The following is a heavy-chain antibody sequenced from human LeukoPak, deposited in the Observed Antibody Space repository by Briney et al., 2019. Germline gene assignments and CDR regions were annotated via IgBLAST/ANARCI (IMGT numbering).Heavy chain of an antibody. CDR3: AKPLTATYYYGSGSYYNIASDY. D-gene: IGHD3-10*01. CDR1: GFTVSSNY. CDR2: ISYDGSNK. J-gene: IGHJ4*02. Sequence: PGGSLRLSCAASGFTVSSNYMSWVRQAPGKGLEWVAVISYDGSNKYYADSVKGRFTISRDNSKNTLYLQMNSLRAEDTAVYYCAKPLTATYYYGSGSYYNIASDYWGQGTLVTVSS. V-gene: IGHV3-30*18.